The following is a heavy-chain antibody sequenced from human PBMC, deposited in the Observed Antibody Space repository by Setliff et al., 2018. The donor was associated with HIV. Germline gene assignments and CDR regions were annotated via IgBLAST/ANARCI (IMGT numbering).Heavy chain of an antibody. V-gene: IGHV4-4*07. CDR3: ARHEGFYGLGGFDY. J-gene: IGHJ4*02. Sequence: PSETLSLTCTISGGSFGVYRWSWIRQSAGRGLEWIGRIDSSGTTDYKPSLKGRVAISVDPSKNQFSLKLSSLTAADTAVYYCARHEGFYGLGGFDYWGQGTLVTVSS. CDR1: GGSFGVYR. D-gene: IGHD3-10*01. CDR2: IDSSGTT.